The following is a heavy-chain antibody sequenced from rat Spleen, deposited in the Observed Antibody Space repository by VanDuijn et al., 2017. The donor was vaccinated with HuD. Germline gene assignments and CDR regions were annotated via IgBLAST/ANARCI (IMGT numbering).Heavy chain of an antibody. Sequence: EVQLVESGGGLVQPGRSLKLSCVVSGFTFDDFYMAWVRQAPTKGLEWVATISASGGSTYFRDSVKGRFTISRDNAKNTQYLQMDSLRSEDTATYYCARNSGYGFAYWGQGTLVTVSS. CDR3: ARNSGYGFAY. D-gene: IGHD4-3*01. CDR1: GFTFDDFY. J-gene: IGHJ3*01. V-gene: IGHV5S13*01. CDR2: ISASGGST.